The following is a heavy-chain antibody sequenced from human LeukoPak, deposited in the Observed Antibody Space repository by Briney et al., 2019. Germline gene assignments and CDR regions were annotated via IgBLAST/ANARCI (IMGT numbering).Heavy chain of an antibody. V-gene: IGHV3-48*03. J-gene: IGHJ4*02. CDR1: GFPFSSYE. CDR3: ARADVRFFDY. CDR2: SSSSGSVI. D-gene: IGHD4-17*01. Sequence: PGGSLRLSCAASGFPFSSYEMNWVRQAPVKGLEWVSYSSSSGSVIYYADSVKGRFTISRDNAKNSLYLQMNSLRAEDTAVYYCARADVRFFDYWGQGTLVTVSS.